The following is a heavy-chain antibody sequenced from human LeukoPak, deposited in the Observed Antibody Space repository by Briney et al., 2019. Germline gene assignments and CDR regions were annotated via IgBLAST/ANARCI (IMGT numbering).Heavy chain of an antibody. CDR3: ARLTTVTTHNWFDP. Sequence: GGSLRLSCAASGFTFSSYSMNWVRQAPGKGLEWVSSISSSSSYIYYADSVKDRFTISRDNAKNSLYLQMNSLRAEDTAVYYCARLTTVTTHNWFDPWGQGTLVTVSS. CDR2: ISSSSSYI. D-gene: IGHD4-17*01. J-gene: IGHJ5*02. CDR1: GFTFSSYS. V-gene: IGHV3-21*01.